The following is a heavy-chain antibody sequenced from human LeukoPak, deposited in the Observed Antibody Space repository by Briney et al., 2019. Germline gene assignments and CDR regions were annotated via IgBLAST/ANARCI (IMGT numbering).Heavy chain of an antibody. V-gene: IGHV4-34*01. CDR2: INHSGGT. CDR1: GGSFSGFY. J-gene: IGHJ3*02. Sequence: SETLSLTCAVYGGSFSGFYWSWIRQPPGKGLEWIGDINHSGGTNYIPSLKSRVTISVDTSKSQFSLKLSSVTAADTAVYYCARAGRWEGRPHAFDIWGQGTMVTVSS. CDR3: ARAGRWEGRPHAFDI. D-gene: IGHD1-26*01.